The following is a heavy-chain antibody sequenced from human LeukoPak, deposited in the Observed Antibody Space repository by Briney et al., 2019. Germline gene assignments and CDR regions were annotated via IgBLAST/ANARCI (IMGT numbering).Heavy chain of an antibody. CDR3: ARSPRGPSGWYSSGCADY. CDR1: GYTFTGYY. Sequence: ASVKVSCKASGYTFTGYYMHWVRQAPGQGLEWMGWINPNSGGTNYAQKFQGRVTVTRDTSISTAYMELSRLRSDDTAVYYCARSPRGPSGWYSSGCADYWGQGTLVTVSS. V-gene: IGHV1-2*02. J-gene: IGHJ4*02. CDR2: INPNSGGT. D-gene: IGHD6-19*01.